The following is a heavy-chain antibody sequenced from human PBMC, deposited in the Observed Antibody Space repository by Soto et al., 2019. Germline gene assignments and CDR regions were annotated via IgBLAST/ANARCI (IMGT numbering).Heavy chain of an antibody. V-gene: IGHV4-39*01. CDR3: ARCLNTTIDP. J-gene: IGHJ5*02. CDR2: IYYSGST. D-gene: IGHD1-26*01. CDR1: GGSISSSSYY. Sequence: QLQLQESGPGLVKPSETLSLTCTVSGGSISSSSYYWGWIRQPPGKGLEWIGSIYYSGSTYYNPALKSRVTISVDTSKNQFSLKLSSVTAADTAVYYCARCLNTTIDPWGQGTLVTVSS.